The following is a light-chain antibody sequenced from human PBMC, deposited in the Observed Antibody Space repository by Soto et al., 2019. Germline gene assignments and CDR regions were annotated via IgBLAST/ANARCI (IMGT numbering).Light chain of an antibody. J-gene: IGKJ4*01. CDR3: QQRGDLIVT. CDR2: DAS. V-gene: IGKV3-11*01. Sequence: EILLTQSPATLSLSPGEGATLSCRASQHVSTYVAWYQQKPGHAPRLLIFDASNRATGVPARFSGSGSGTDFTLTISNLEPGDSGIYYCQQRGDLIVTFGGGIKVEI. CDR1: QHVSTY.